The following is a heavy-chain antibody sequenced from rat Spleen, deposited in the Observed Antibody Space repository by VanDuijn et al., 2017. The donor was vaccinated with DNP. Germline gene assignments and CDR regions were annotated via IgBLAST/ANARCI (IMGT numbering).Heavy chain of an antibody. V-gene: IGHV2-63*01. CDR2: MWYDGDT. Sequence: QVQLKESGPGLVQPSETLSLTCTVSGFSLTSYSVSWVRQASGKGPEWMGRMWYDGDTSYNSALRSRLTISRDTSTDQVFLKMNSLQTDDAGTYYCIRDGGGNWFAHWGQGTLVTVSS. CDR1: GFSLTSYS. J-gene: IGHJ3*01. CDR3: IRDGGGNWFAH.